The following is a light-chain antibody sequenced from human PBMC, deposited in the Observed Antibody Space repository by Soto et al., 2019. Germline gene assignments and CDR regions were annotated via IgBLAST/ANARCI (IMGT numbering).Light chain of an antibody. CDR2: GAS. CDR3: QQYGSSPFT. Sequence: DIVLTQSPGTLSLSPGERDTLSCRASQTVSSNNLAWYQQKRGQAPRLLIYGASSRAAAIPDRFRGRGSGTDFTHIISSLAHEDFAVYYCQQYGSSPFTFGPGTAVDSK. V-gene: IGKV3-20*01. J-gene: IGKJ3*01. CDR1: QTVSSNN.